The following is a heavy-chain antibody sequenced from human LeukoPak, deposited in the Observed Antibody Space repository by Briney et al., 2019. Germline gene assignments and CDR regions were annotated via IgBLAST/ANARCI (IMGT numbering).Heavy chain of an antibody. CDR3: ARVGSTVTTSVGYFEY. CDR1: GGSISSSSYY. J-gene: IGHJ4*02. CDR2: IYYSGST. Sequence: SETLSLTCTVSGGSISSSSYYWGWIRQPPGKGLEWIGSIYYSGSTYYNPSLKSRVTISVDTSKSQFSLKLTSVTAADTAVYYCARVGSTVTTSVGYFEYWGQGTLVTVSS. V-gene: IGHV4-39*07. D-gene: IGHD4-17*01.